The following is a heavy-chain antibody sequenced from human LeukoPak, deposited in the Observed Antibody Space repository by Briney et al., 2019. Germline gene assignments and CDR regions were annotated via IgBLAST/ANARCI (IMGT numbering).Heavy chain of an antibody. CDR3: AKASKRSYYYYYGVDV. CDR2: ISGSGNNI. V-gene: IGHV3-23*01. J-gene: IGHJ6*02. CDR1: GFTFSSYT. D-gene: IGHD1-1*01. Sequence: AGGSLRLSCAASGFTFSSYTMTWVRQAPGKGLEWVSAISGSGNNIHYADSVKGRFTISRDNSKNTLYLQMSSVRAEDTAGYYCAKASKRSYYYYYGVDVWGQGTTVTLSS.